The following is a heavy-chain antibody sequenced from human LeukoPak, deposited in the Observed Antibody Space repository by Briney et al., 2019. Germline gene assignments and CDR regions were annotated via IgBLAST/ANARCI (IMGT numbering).Heavy chain of an antibody. D-gene: IGHD3-9*01. Sequence: GGSLRLSCTGSGLTFGDYAMSWFRQAPGKGLEWVSGISWNSGSIGYADSVKGRFTISRDNAKNSLYLQMNSLRAEDTALYYCAKARLRYFDWLSEPYFDYWGQGTLVTVSS. CDR1: GLTFGDYA. V-gene: IGHV3-9*01. CDR3: AKARLRYFDWLSEPYFDY. CDR2: ISWNSGSI. J-gene: IGHJ4*02.